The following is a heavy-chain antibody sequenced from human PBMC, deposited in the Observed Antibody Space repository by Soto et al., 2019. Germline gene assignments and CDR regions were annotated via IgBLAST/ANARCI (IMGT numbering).Heavy chain of an antibody. D-gene: IGHD3-10*01. Sequence: SETLSLTCPVTGGSISTYYWSWIRQPPGKGLEWMGHIYYTGNTNYNPSLKSRVTISVDTYTKRFSLRLRSVSAADTVLYYWARAQSFEFRNCFDPWGQGTLVTVSS. CDR3: ARAQSFEFRNCFDP. CDR2: IYYTGNT. V-gene: IGHV4-59*13. CDR1: GGSISTYY. J-gene: IGHJ5*02.